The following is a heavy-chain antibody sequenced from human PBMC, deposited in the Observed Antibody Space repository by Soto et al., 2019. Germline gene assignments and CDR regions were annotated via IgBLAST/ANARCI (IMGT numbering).Heavy chain of an antibody. CDR1: GGSFSGYY. V-gene: IGHV4-34*01. D-gene: IGHD6-13*01. J-gene: IGHJ6*03. CDR3: ARGMLQQLDVPVSYYYYMDV. Sequence: SETLSLTCAVYGGSFSGYYWSWIRQPPGKGLEWIGEINHSGSTNYNPSLKSRVTISVDTSKNQFSLKLSSVTAADTAVYYCARGMLQQLDVPVSYYYYMDVWGKGTTVTVSS. CDR2: INHSGST.